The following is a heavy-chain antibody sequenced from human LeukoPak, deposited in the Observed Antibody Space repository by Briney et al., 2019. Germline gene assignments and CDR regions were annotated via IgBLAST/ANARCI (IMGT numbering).Heavy chain of an antibody. D-gene: IGHD3-10*01. CDR3: ARASYYYGSGNGLDV. CDR1: GYTFITYG. Sequence: ASVTVSCKASGYTFITYGISWVRQAPGQRLEWMGWISGYNGNTNYAQMLKGRVTMTTDTSTSTAYMDVRSLRSDDTAVYYCARASYYYGSGNGLDVWGQGTTVTVSS. V-gene: IGHV1-18*01. J-gene: IGHJ6*02. CDR2: ISGYNGNT.